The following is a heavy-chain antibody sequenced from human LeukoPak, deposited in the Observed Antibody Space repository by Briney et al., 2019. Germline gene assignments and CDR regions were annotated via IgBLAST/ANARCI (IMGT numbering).Heavy chain of an antibody. CDR2: INQDGSEK. Sequence: PGGSLRLSCAASGFTFSNFWMNWVRQAPGKGLEWVANINQDGSEKYYVDSVKGRFTVSRDNSKNTLFLQMNSLRAEDTAVYYCAKDGGLWVSAHWGDSWGRGTLVTVSS. D-gene: IGHD7-27*01. V-gene: IGHV3-7*03. CDR3: AKDGGLWVSAHWGDS. CDR1: GFTFSNFW. J-gene: IGHJ4*02.